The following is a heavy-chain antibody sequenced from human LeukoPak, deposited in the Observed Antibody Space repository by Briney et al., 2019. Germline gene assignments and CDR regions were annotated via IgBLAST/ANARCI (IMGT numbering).Heavy chain of an antibody. J-gene: IGHJ4*02. CDR2: IYENGGTT. CDR3: AKDFRIGYSAHFDY. Sequence: GGSLRLSCVGSGFTFRSHAMSWVRQAPEKGLEFVSGIYENGGTTYYADSVKGRFSISRDNSKNTLYPQMDSLRGEDTAVYYCAKDFRIGYSAHFDYWGQGALVTVSS. CDR1: GFTFRSHA. D-gene: IGHD2-21*01. V-gene: IGHV3-23*01.